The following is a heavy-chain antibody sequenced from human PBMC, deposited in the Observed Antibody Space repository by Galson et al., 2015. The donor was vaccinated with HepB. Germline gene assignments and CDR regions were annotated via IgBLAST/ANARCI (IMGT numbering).Heavy chain of an antibody. J-gene: IGHJ4*02. CDR1: GFTFSSYS. V-gene: IGHV3-48*01. CDR2: ISSSSSNI. Sequence: SLRLSCAAFGFTFSSYSMNWVRQAPGKGLEWVSYISSSSSNIYYADSVKGRFTISRDNAKNSLYLQMNSLRAEDTAVYYCARGNRAGWEWFDYWGQGTLVTVSS. D-gene: IGHD1-26*01. CDR3: ARGNRAGWEWFDY.